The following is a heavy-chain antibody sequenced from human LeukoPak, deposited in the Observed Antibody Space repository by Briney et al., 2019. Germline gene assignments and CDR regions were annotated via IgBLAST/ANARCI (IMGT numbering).Heavy chain of an antibody. CDR3: ARNIYYGSRE. J-gene: IGHJ4*02. CDR1: GYSISSGYY. D-gene: IGHD3-22*01. CDR2: IYHSGST. Sequence: SETLSLTCTVSGYSISSGYYWGWIRQPPGKGLEWIGSIYHSGSTYYNPSLKSRVTISVDTSKNQFSLKLSSVTAADTAVYYCARNIYYGSREWGQGTLVTVSS. V-gene: IGHV4-38-2*02.